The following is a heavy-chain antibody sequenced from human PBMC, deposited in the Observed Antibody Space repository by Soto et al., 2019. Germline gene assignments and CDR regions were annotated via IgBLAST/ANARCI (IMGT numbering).Heavy chain of an antibody. D-gene: IGHD2-21*02. Sequence: PSETLSLTCTVSGGSITDYSWVWIRQPAGKGLEWIGRIFSSGSTNYNLSLKGRITMSLDTSKNQFSLKLNSATATDTAVYFCARDQGVVVTADNWFDPWGQGILVTVSS. J-gene: IGHJ5*02. V-gene: IGHV4-4*07. CDR2: IFSSGST. CDR3: ARDQGVVVTADNWFDP. CDR1: GGSITDYS.